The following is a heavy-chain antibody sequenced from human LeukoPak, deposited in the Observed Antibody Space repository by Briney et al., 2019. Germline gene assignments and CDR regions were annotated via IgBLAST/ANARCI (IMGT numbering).Heavy chain of an antibody. D-gene: IGHD6-13*01. CDR1: GYTFTSYG. CDR2: ISAYNSNT. CDR3: ARDQALGSAAPFEY. J-gene: IGHJ4*02. V-gene: IGHV1-18*01. Sequence: ASVKVSCKGSGYTFTSYGISWVRQAPGQGLEWMGRISAYNSNTNYAQKLQGRVTMTTDTSTSTAYMELRSLISDDTAVYYCARDQALGSAAPFEYWGLGTLVIVSS.